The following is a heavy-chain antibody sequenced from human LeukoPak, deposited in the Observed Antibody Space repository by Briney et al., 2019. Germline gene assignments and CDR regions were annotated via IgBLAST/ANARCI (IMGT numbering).Heavy chain of an antibody. CDR1: GFTFSSYW. J-gene: IGHJ3*02. CDR3: ARARSTDAFDI. CDR2: IKQDGSEK. D-gene: IGHD1-26*01. V-gene: IGHV3-7*01. Sequence: GGSLRLSCAASGFTFSSYWMSWVRQAPGKGLEWVANIKQDGSEKYYVDSVKGRFTISRDNARNSLYLQMNSLRAEDTAVYYCARARSTDAFDIWGQGTMVTVSS.